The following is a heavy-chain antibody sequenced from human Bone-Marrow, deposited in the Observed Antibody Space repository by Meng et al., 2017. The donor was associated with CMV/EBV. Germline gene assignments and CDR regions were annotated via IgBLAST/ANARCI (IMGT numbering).Heavy chain of an antibody. CDR2: MSAYNGNT. CDR1: GYTFTSYG. D-gene: IGHD3-16*01. V-gene: IGHV1-18*01. J-gene: IGHJ4*02. Sequence: ASVKVSCKASGYTFTSYGISWVRQAPGQGLEWMGWMSAYNGNTNYAQKLQGRVTITTDESTSTAYMELSSLRSEDTAVYYCARWIFSYVWGDYFDYWGQGTLVTVSS. CDR3: ARWIFSYVWGDYFDY.